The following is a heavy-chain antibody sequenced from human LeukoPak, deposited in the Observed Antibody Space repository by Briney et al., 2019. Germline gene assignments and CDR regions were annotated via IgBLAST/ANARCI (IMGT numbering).Heavy chain of an antibody. V-gene: IGHV1-69*04. Sequence: GASVKVSCKASGGTFSSYAISWVRQAPGQGLEWMGRIIPILAIANYAQKFQGRVTITADKSTSTAYMELSSLRSEDTAVYYCARVHGDYPSYYYGMDVWGQGTTVTVSS. CDR2: IIPILAIA. CDR3: ARVHGDYPSYYYGMDV. J-gene: IGHJ6*02. D-gene: IGHD4-17*01. CDR1: GGTFSSYA.